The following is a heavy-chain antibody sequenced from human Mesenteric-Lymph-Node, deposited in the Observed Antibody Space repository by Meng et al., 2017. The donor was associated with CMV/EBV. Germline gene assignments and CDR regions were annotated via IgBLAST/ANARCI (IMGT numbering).Heavy chain of an antibody. V-gene: IGHV1-2*02. CDR1: GYTFTAYF. J-gene: IGHJ6*02. D-gene: IGHD3-22*01. CDR3: ARGGYYDSSGYSRGMDV. Sequence: ASVKVSCKASGYTFTAYFMEWVRQSPGQGLEWLGWINPNSGGTNYAQKFQGRVTMTRDTSISTAYMELSRLRSDDTAVYYCARGGYYDSSGYSRGMDVWGQGTTVTVSS. CDR2: INPNSGGT.